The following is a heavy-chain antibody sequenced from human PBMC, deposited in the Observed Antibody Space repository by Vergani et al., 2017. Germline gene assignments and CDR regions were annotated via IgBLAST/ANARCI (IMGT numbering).Heavy chain of an antibody. CDR3: AKHFRGWGIDY. V-gene: IGHV3-30*02. J-gene: IGHJ4*02. CDR1: GFTLSNYD. D-gene: IGHD3-16*01. CDR2: IQFDGSNQ. Sequence: QVQLVESGGGVVQRGGSLRLSCATSGFTLSNYDMQWIRQGLGQGLEFVAFIQFDGSNQYYADSVKGRFTLSRDFSKNTLYLQMNSLRTDDTATYYCAKHFRGWGIDYWGQGTQVIVSS.